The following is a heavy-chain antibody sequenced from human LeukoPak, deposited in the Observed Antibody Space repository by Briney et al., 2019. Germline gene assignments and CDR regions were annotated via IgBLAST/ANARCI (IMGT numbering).Heavy chain of an antibody. CDR1: GGSFSGYY. CDR2: INHSGST. V-gene: IGHV4-34*01. Sequence: SETLSLTCAVYGGSFSGYYWSWIRQPPGKGLEWIGEINHSGSTSYNPSLKSRVTISVDTSKNQFSLKLSSVTAADTAVYYCARGLRYDSSGYYYGGALRTFDYWGQGTLVTVSS. D-gene: IGHD3-22*01. CDR3: ARGLRYDSSGYYYGGALRTFDY. J-gene: IGHJ4*02.